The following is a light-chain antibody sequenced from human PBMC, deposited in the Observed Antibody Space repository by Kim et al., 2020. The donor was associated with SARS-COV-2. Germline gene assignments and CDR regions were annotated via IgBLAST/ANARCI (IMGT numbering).Light chain of an antibody. CDR3: QQYNNWPLWT. Sequence: PGERATLSCRASQSVSNNLAWYQQKPGQAPRLLIYGASTRATGIPARFSGSGSGTEFTLTISSLQSEDFAVYYCQQYNNWPLWTFGQGTKVEIK. CDR1: QSVSNN. J-gene: IGKJ1*01. V-gene: IGKV3-15*01. CDR2: GAS.